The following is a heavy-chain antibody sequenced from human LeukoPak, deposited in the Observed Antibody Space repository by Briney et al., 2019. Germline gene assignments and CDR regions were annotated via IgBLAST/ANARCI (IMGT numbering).Heavy chain of an antibody. CDR1: GFTFSDYY. CDR3: ARVFPDIVVVPAAIHNWFDP. J-gene: IGHJ5*02. CDR2: ISSSGSTI. D-gene: IGHD2-2*02. V-gene: IGHV3-11*04. Sequence: GGSLRLSCAASGFTFSDYYMSWIRQAPGKGLERVTYISSSGSTIYYADSVKGRFTISRDNAKNSLYLQMNSLRAEDTAVYYCARVFPDIVVVPAAIHNWFDPWGQGTLVTVSS.